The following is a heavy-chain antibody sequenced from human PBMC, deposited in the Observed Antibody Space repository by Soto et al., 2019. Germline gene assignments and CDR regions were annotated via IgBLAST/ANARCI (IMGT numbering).Heavy chain of an antibody. CDR1: GLVLGSYA. CDR3: AKDLSSLGWLALGAPFES. D-gene: IGHD3-22*01. Sequence: GYLRISLAACGLVLGSYAMSWVRQAPGKGLEWVSSVSANGRNTYYADSVKGRFTVSRDKSKNALFLQLDSRRVEDTAIYYCAKDLSSLGWLALGAPFESWGPGTLVTVSS. V-gene: IGHV3-23*01. J-gene: IGHJ4*02. CDR2: VSANGRNT.